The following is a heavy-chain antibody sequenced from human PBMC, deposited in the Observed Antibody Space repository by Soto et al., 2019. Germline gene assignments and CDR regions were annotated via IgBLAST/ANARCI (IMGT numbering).Heavy chain of an antibody. D-gene: IGHD3-10*01. CDR1: GGSISSYY. CDR3: ARRESYYYYYMDV. V-gene: IGHV4-59*01. CDR2: IYYSGST. Sequence: SETLSLTCTVSGGSISSYYWSWIRQPPGKGLEWIGYIYYSGSTNYNPSLKSRVTISVDTSKNQFSLKLSSVTAADTAVYYCARRESYYYYYMDVWGKGTTVTVSS. J-gene: IGHJ6*03.